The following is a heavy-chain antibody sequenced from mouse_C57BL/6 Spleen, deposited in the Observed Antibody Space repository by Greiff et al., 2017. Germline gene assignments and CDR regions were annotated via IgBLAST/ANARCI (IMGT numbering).Heavy chain of an antibody. D-gene: IGHD2-5*01. Sequence: QVQLQQPGAELVQPGASVKLSCKASGYTFPSYWMQWVKQRPGQGLEWIGEIDPSDSYTNYNQKFKGKATLTVDPSSSTAYMQLRSLTSEDSAVYYCARSDSNYAGPSHFDVWGTGTTGTVSS. V-gene: IGHV1-50*01. CDR1: GYTFPSYW. CDR2: IDPSDSYT. J-gene: IGHJ1*03. CDR3: ARSDSNYAGPSHFDV.